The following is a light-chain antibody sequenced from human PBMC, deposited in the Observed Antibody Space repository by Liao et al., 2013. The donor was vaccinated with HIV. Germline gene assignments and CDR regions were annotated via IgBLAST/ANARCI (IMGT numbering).Light chain of an antibody. CDR3: QVWDSKIGYV. CDR1: NIGSKS. Sequence: SYELTQPPSVSVAPGKTASLTCGGHNIGSKSVHWYQQKPGQAPVLVISYDSDRPSGIPERFSGFNPGNTATLTISRVEAGDEADYYCQVWDSKIGYVFGAGTKVTVL. V-gene: IGLV3-21*01. J-gene: IGLJ1*01. CDR2: YDS.